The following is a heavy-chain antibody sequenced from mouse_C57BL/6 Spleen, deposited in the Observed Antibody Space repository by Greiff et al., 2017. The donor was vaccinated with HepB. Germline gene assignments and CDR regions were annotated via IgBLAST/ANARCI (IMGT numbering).Heavy chain of an antibody. CDR2: IDPSDSYT. D-gene: IGHD1-1*01. J-gene: IGHJ2*01. Sequence: VQLQQPGAELVMPGASVKLSCKASGYTFTSYWMHWVKQRPGQGLEWIGEIDPSDSYTNYNQKFKGKSTLTIDKSSSTADMQLSSLTSEDSAVYYCARGGTTVVAGDYFDYWGQGTTLTVSS. CDR3: ARGGTTVVAGDYFDY. V-gene: IGHV1-69*01. CDR1: GYTFTSYW.